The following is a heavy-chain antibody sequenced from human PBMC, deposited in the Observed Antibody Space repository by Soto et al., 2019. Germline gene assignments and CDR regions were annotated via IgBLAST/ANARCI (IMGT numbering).Heavy chain of an antibody. CDR3: TRVGGSVSGMDV. J-gene: IGHJ6*02. Sequence: PGGSLRLSCAASGFTFSIYWMHWVRQAPGKGPVWVSRIDNAGSSARYADSVKGRFTISRDNAKNTVYLQMNSLRAEDTAAYYCTRVGGSVSGMDVCGQGTTVTVSS. CDR1: GFTFSIYW. V-gene: IGHV3-74*01. D-gene: IGHD1-26*01. CDR2: IDNAGSSA.